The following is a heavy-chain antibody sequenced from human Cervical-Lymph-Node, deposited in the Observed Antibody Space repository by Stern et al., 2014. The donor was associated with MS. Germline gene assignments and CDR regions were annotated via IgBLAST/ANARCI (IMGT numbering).Heavy chain of an antibody. CDR1: GGTFNTFA. J-gene: IGHJ4*02. CDR3: ARGDSEAPIYYFDY. D-gene: IGHD2-21*01. CDR2: GTPLFDAT. Sequence: QVQLVESGAEVKKPGSSVKVSCKTSGGTFNTFAIGWVRQAPGQGLEWMGGGTPLFDATNYAQKFQGRLTITADESTRTVYMELSSLRFDDTAMYYCARGDSEAPIYYFDYWGQGTLVTVSS. V-gene: IGHV1-69*01.